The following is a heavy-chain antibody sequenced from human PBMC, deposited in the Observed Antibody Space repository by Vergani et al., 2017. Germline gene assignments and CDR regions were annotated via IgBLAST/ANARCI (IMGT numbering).Heavy chain of an antibody. V-gene: IGHV3-30*18. CDR3: AKDDDDYDSSGYPSPNLHY. CDR2: ISYDGSNK. J-gene: IGHJ4*02. D-gene: IGHD3-22*01. CDR1: GFTFSSYG. Sequence: QVQLVESGGGVVQPGRSLRLSCAASGFTFSSYGMHWVRQAPGKGLEWVAVISYDGSNKYYADSVKGRFTISRDNSKNTLYLQMNSLRAEDTAVYYCAKDDDDYDSSGYPSPNLHYWGQGTLVTVSS.